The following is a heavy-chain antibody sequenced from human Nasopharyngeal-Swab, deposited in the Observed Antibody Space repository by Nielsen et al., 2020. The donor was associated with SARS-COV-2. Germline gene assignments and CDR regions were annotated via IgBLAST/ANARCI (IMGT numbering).Heavy chain of an antibody. J-gene: IGHJ6*02. Sequence: SLKISCAASGFTFENYAMHWVRQVPGKGLDWVAGISWNSGADVYADSVEGRFTISRDNAKKSLFLEMNNLRIEDTALYYCVRDSNYYSMDVWGQGTTVTVSS. V-gene: IGHV3-9*01. CDR1: GFTFENYA. D-gene: IGHD3-22*01. CDR3: VRDSNYYSMDV. CDR2: ISWNSGAD.